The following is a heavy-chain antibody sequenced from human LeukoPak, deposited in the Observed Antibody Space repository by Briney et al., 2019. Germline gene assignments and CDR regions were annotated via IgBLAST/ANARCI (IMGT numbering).Heavy chain of an antibody. V-gene: IGHV3-30*18. J-gene: IGHJ4*02. CDR3: AKEVGKISGWFNYFDY. D-gene: IGHD6-19*01. CDR2: ISHDGSNK. CDR1: GFTFNNYD. Sequence: PGRSLRLSCAASGFTFNNYDMHWVRQAPGKGLEWVAVISHDGSNKYYTDSVKGRFTISRDNSKNTLSLQMNSLRAEDTAVYYCAKEVGKISGWFNYFDYWGQGTLVTVSS.